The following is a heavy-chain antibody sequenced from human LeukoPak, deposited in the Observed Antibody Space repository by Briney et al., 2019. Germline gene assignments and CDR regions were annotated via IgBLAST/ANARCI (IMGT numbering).Heavy chain of an antibody. V-gene: IGHV4-4*07. J-gene: IGHJ5*02. D-gene: IGHD6-6*01. CDR2: IYTSGST. CDR1: GGSISSYY. CDR3: ARDHVSSSSDWFDP. Sequence: SEILSLTCTVSGGSISSYYWSWIRQPAGKGLEWIGRIYTSGSTNYNPSLKSRVTMSVDTSKNQFSLKLSSVTAADTAVYYCARDHVSSSSDWFDPWGQGTLVTVSS.